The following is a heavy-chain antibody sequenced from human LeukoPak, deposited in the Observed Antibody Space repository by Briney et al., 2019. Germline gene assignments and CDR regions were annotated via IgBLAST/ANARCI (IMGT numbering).Heavy chain of an antibody. Sequence: GGSLRLSCAASGFTFSSYTMHWVRQAPGKGLEWVAVISSDGSNKYYADSVKGRFTISRDKSKNTLYLQINSLRAEDTAVYYCAKGIREETYYGVDIWGQGTTVTVSS. CDR1: GFTFSSYT. V-gene: IGHV3-30-3*01. CDR3: AKGIREETYYGVDI. CDR2: ISSDGSNK. J-gene: IGHJ6*02. D-gene: IGHD5-24*01.